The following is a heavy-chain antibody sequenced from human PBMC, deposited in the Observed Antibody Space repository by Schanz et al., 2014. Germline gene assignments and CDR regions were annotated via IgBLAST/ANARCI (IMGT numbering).Heavy chain of an antibody. CDR2: INSAGTT. CDR3: ARGRGYIIGQ. J-gene: IGHJ4*02. Sequence: EVQLAESGGGLIQPGGSLRLSCAVSGFSVSNPYMHWVRQPPGKGLEWVSVINSAGTTYYADSVKGRFTFSRDSSKNTVYLQMDSPRADDTSVYYCARGRGYIIGQWGQGILVTVSS. CDR1: GFSVSNPY. V-gene: IGHV3-53*01. D-gene: IGHD3-10*01.